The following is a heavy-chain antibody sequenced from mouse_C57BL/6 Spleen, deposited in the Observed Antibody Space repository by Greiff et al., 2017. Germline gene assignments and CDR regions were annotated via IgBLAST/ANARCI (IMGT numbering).Heavy chain of an antibody. CDR2: IDPETGGT. D-gene: IGHD1-1*01. Sequence: VQLQQSGAELVRPGASVTLSCKASGYTFTDYELHWVKQTPVHGLEWIGAIDPETGGTAYNQKFKGTATLTADKSSSTAYMELRSLASEDSAVYYCSAITTDWYFDVWGTGTTVTVSS. J-gene: IGHJ1*03. V-gene: IGHV1-15*01. CDR1: GYTFTDYE. CDR3: SAITTDWYFDV.